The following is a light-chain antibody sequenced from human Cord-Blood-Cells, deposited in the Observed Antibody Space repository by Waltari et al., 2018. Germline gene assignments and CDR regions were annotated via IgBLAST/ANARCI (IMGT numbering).Light chain of an antibody. CDR2: GAS. V-gene: IGKV3-15*01. CDR3: QQYNNWLT. CDR1: QSVSSN. J-gene: IGKJ4*01. Sequence: EIVMTQSPAPLSVSPGERATLSCRASQSVSSNLPWYQQKPGQAPRHLIYGASTRATGIPARFSGSGSGTEFTLTISSLQSEDFAVYYCQQYNNWLTFGGGTKVEIK.